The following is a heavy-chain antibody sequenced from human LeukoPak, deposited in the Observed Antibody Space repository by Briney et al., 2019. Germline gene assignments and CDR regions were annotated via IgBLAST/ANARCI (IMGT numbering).Heavy chain of an antibody. D-gene: IGHD4-17*01. Sequence: SETLSLTCTVSGYSISSGYFWGWIRQPPGKGLEWIGSIYHSGSTYYNPSLKSRLTISVDTSKNQFSLKLSPVTAADTAVYYCARDYGDYGFDYWGQGTLVTVSS. CDR2: IYHSGST. V-gene: IGHV4-38-2*02. J-gene: IGHJ4*02. CDR1: GYSISSGYF. CDR3: ARDYGDYGFDY.